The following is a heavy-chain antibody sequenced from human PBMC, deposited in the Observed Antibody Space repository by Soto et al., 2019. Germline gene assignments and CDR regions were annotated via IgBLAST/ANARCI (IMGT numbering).Heavy chain of an antibody. CDR2: ITHSGGI. J-gene: IGHJ2*01. CDR1: GGSFSGYY. V-gene: IGHV4-34*01. D-gene: IGHD1-1*01. CDR3: ARLFAGATGNWYFDL. Sequence: NPSETLSLTCAVYGGSFSGYYWSWVRQPPGKGLEWIGEITHSGGINYNPSLKSRVTMSLDTSKNQFSLRLNSVSDADTAVYYCARLFAGATGNWYFDLGGRGTLVTVSS.